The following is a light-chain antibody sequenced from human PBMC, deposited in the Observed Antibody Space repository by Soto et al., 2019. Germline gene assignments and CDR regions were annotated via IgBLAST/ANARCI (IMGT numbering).Light chain of an antibody. J-gene: IGLJ1*01. Sequence: SVLTQPASVSGSPGQSITISCTGTSSDVGDYKYVSWYQQHPGKAPKLVISEVSNRPSGISNRFSGSKSGNTASLTISGLQAEDEGDYYCQSYDSTLSARYVFGTGTKVTVL. CDR3: QSYDSTLSARYV. CDR1: SSDVGDYKY. V-gene: IGLV2-14*01. CDR2: EVS.